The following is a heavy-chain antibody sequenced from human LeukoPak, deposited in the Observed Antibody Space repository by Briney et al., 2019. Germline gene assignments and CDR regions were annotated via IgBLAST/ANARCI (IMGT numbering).Heavy chain of an antibody. V-gene: IGHV4-34*01. CDR2: INQKEST. CDR3: ARAPPRITIFGVGDWYFDL. D-gene: IGHD3-3*01. CDR1: GGSSSGGN. J-gene: IGHJ2*01. Sequence: DTLTLTCAGHGGSSSGGNWRWVRQPPERGEDGGGGINQKESTNYNPSLKSRVTISVDTSKNQFSLKLSSVTAADTAVYYCARAPPRITIFGVGDWYFDLWGRGTLVTVSS.